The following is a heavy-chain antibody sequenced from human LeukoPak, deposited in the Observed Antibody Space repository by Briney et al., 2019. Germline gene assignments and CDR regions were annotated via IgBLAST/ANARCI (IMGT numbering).Heavy chain of an antibody. CDR3: ATMGPAGDFWSGYYTNYFDY. CDR1: GYSFTSYW. J-gene: IGHJ4*02. Sequence: GESLKISCKGSGYSFTSYWIGWVRQMPGKGLEWMGIIYPGHSDARYSPSFQGQVTISADKSISTAYLQWSSLKASDTAMYYCATMGPAGDFWSGYYTNYFDYWGQGTLVTVSS. CDR2: IYPGHSDA. V-gene: IGHV5-51*01. D-gene: IGHD3-3*01.